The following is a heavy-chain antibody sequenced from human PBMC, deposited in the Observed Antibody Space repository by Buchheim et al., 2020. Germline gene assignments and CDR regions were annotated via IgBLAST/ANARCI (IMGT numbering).Heavy chain of an antibody. V-gene: IGHV4-39*07. J-gene: IGHJ5*02. Sequence: QLQLQESGPGLVKPSETLSLTCNVSGDSISRDNYYWGWIRQPPGKGLEWIGSMYYSGNTFYNPSLKSRVTIPVEPSKNQISLKVKSVTAADTAVYYCARGYSYGYSYFDPWGQGTL. CDR1: GDSISRDNYY. D-gene: IGHD5-18*01. CDR3: ARGYSYGYSYFDP. CDR2: MYYSGNT.